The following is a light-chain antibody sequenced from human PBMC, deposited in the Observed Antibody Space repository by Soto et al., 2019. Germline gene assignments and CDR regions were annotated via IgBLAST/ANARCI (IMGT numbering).Light chain of an antibody. CDR2: GAS. V-gene: IGKV3D-15*01. CDR3: QQYINWPLT. CDR1: QNVGRD. Sequence: EIVMTQSPASLSVSPGERATLSCRAAQNVGRDLAWYQQKPGQAPRLLIYGASTRATGIPARFTGSGSGTEFTLTISSLQAEDSSVYRCQQYINWPLTFGGGTKVEIK. J-gene: IGKJ4*01.